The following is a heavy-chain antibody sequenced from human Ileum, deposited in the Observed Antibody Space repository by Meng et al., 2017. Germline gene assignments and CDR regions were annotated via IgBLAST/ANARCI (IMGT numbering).Heavy chain of an antibody. J-gene: IGHJ4*02. Sequence: GGSLRLSCAASGFTFDDYAMHWVRQAPGKGLEWVSLISWDGGSTYYADSVKGRFTISRDNSKNTLYLQMNSLRAEDTAVYYCAITSDLSPYYFDYWGQGTLVTVSS. D-gene: IGHD1-14*01. CDR3: AITSDLSPYYFDY. V-gene: IGHV3-43D*03. CDR2: ISWDGGST. CDR1: GFTFDDYA.